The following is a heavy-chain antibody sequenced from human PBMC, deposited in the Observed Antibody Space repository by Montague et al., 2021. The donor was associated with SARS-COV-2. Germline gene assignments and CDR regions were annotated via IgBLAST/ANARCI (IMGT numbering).Heavy chain of an antibody. V-gene: IGHV3-48*03. CDR2: ISTSAYTT. D-gene: IGHD3-16*02. Sequence: SLRLSCAASGFTFSNYDMNWVRQAPGKGPEWISYISTSAYTTSYAGSVKGRFTISRDSGKNSLYLQMNSLRVEDPAVYYCTRDYRSIVGDGLDIWGQGTKVTVSS. CDR3: TRDYRSIVGDGLDI. J-gene: IGHJ3*02. CDR1: GFTFSNYD.